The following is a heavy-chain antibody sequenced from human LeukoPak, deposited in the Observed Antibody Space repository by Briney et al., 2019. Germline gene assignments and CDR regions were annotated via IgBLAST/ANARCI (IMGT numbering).Heavy chain of an antibody. CDR3: AKGFSILTSKHYFYYHGFDV. V-gene: IGHV3-43*02. CDR2: IGEDGSST. CDR1: GIAFENYA. J-gene: IGHJ6*02. D-gene: IGHD3-9*01. Sequence: GGSLRLSCAASGIAFENYAMNWVRQAPGKGLEWVSLIGEDGSSTWYAESVKGRFTISRDNGKNSLYLHMNSLRPEDTALYYCAKGFSILTSKHYFYYHGFDVWGQGTPVTVSS.